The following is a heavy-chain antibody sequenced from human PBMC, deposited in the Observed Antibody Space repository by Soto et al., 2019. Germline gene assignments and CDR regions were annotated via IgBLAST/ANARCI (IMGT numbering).Heavy chain of an antibody. J-gene: IGHJ4*02. CDR2: IGTAGDT. D-gene: IGHD2-15*01. Sequence: GRSLRRSCVASGFTFIGLDIRWDRQPTGKGLEWVSTIGTAGDTYYAVSVKGRFTISRDNAKTSLSLQMNSLRAGDTAVYFCARGQEVGAHFFDSWGQGTQVTVSS. CDR3: ARGQEVGAHFFDS. V-gene: IGHV3-13*01. CDR1: GFTFIGLD.